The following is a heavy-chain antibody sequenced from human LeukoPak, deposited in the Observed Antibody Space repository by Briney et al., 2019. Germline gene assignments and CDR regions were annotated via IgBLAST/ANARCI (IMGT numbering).Heavy chain of an antibody. CDR3: AKGSRIAAAGTVYFDY. D-gene: IGHD6-13*01. CDR2: IRYDGSNK. V-gene: IGHV3-30*02. CDR1: GFPFSSYG. Sequence: PGGSLRLSCAASGFPFSSYGMHWVRQAPGKGLEWVAFIRYDGSNKYYADSVKGRFTISRDNSKNTLYLQMNSLRAEDTAVYYCAKGSRIAAAGTVYFDYWGQGTLVTVSS. J-gene: IGHJ4*02.